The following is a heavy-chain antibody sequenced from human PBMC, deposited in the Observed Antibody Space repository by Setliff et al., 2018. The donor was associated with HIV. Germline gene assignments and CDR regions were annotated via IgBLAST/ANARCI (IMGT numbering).Heavy chain of an antibody. Sequence: SETLSLTCTVSGGSISSHYWSWIRQPPGKGLEWIGYICYSGSTNYNPSLKGRVTLKVDSSKNQFSLKLSCVSAADTAVYFCARWGASGGRPDWYAFDMWGQGTMVTVSS. D-gene: IGHD2-15*01. V-gene: IGHV4-59*11. CDR3: ARWGASGGRPDWYAFDM. CDR2: ICYSGST. CDR1: GGSISSHY. J-gene: IGHJ3*02.